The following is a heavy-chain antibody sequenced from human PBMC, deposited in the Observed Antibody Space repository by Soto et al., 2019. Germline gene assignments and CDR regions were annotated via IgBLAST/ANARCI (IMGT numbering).Heavy chain of an antibody. CDR2: IKQDGSEK. Sequence: PGGSLRLSCAASGFTFTSYWMTWVRQAPGKGLEWVANIKQDGSEKYYVDSVKGRFTISRDNAKNSLFLQMNSLRAEDTAVYYCARDRDLTIFGVVHYYGMDVWGQGTSVTVS. J-gene: IGHJ6*02. CDR1: GFTFTSYW. V-gene: IGHV3-7*01. CDR3: ARDRDLTIFGVVHYYGMDV. D-gene: IGHD3-3*01.